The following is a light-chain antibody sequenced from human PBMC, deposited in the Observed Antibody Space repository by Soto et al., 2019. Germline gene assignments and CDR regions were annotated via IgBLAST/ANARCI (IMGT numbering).Light chain of an antibody. V-gene: IGKV4-1*01. CDR1: QSVLFTSNNKNY. CDR3: QQYYTLPLT. Sequence: DIVMTQSPDSLAVSLGERATINCESSQSVLFTSNNKNYLAWYQQKPGQPPKLLLSWASARESGVTERFSGSGSGTLFTLSISSLQAEDVAVYYCQQYYTLPLTFGGGTKVEIK. J-gene: IGKJ4*01. CDR2: WAS.